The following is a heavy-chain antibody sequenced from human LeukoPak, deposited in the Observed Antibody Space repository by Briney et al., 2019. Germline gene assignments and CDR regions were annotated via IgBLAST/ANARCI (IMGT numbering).Heavy chain of an antibody. V-gene: IGHV3-7*01. CDR2: IKQDGSEK. D-gene: IGHD5-24*01. Sequence: GGSLRLSCAVSGFTFSSHWMSWVRQAPGKGLEWVANIKQDGSEKYYVDSVKGRFTISRDNAKNSLFLQMNSLRAKDTAVYYCARDGEMPTIYFDYWGQGTLVTVSS. J-gene: IGHJ4*02. CDR3: ARDGEMPTIYFDY. CDR1: GFTFSSHW.